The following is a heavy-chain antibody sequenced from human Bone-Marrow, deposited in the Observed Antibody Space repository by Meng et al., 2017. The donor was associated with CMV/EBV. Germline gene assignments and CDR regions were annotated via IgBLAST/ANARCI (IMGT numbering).Heavy chain of an antibody. CDR2: ILYDGSNK. CDR1: GFTFSSYA. J-gene: IGHJ4*02. D-gene: IGHD3/OR15-3a*01. CDR3: AREILKGTGYLDY. V-gene: IGHV3-30*04. Sequence: LSLTCAASGFTFSSYAMHWVRQAPGKGLEWVAVILYDGSNKYYADSVKGRFTISRDHSKNTLYLQIISLRPEDTAMYYCAREILKGTGYLDYWGQGTLVTVSS.